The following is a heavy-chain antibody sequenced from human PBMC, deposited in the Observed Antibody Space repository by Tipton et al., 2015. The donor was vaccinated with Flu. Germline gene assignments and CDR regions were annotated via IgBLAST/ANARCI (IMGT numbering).Heavy chain of an antibody. CDR2: IHHSGDA. V-gene: IGHV4-38-2*01. CDR3: ARVGRMTWDYQFDH. CDR1: DYSISSGYY. D-gene: IGHD1-7*01. J-gene: IGHJ4*02. Sequence: TLSLTCAVSDYSISSGYYWGWIRQPPGKGLEWIGSIHHSGDAYYIPSLKSRVRLSVDTSKNQFSLKVTSVTAADTAIYYCARVGRMTWDYQFDHWGQGALVTVSS.